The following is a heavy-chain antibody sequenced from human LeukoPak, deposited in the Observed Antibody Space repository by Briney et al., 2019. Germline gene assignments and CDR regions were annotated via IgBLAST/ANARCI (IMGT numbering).Heavy chain of an antibody. CDR2: IYYSGST. D-gene: IGHD2-2*01. J-gene: IGHJ6*03. CDR1: GGSISSSSYY. CDR3: WEYQLLSAARNYSYMDV. Sequence: MPSETLSLTCTVSGGSISSSSYYWGWIRQPPGKGLEWIGSIYYSGSTYYNPSLKSRVTISVDTSKNQFSLKLSSVTAADTAGYYCWEYQLLSAARNYSYMDVWGKGTPVTVSS. V-gene: IGHV4-39*01.